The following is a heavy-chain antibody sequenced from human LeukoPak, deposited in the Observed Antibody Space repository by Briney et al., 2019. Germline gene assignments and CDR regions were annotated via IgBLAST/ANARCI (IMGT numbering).Heavy chain of an antibody. J-gene: IGHJ6*04. D-gene: IGHD3-10*01. CDR3: ARVRVYYYGMDV. CDR2: IHYSGST. V-gene: IGHV4-59*01. CDR1: GGSISSYY. Sequence: SETLSLTCTVSGGSISSYYWSWIRQPPGKGLEWIGYIHYSGSTNYNPSLKSRVTISVDTSKNQFSLKLSSVTAADTAVYYCARVRVYYYGMDVWGKGTTVTVSS.